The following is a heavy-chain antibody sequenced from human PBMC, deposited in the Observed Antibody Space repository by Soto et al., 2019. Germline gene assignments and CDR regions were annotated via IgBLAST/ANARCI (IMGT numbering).Heavy chain of an antibody. CDR3: SRSLNS. J-gene: IGHJ4*02. CDR2: INQDGSEK. Sequence: GGSVRLSCAASGFTFSTYWTDWVRQTPGKGLEWVANINQDGSEKNYVDSVKGRFTIYRDNAKNSLYLQMSSLTAEDSALYYCSRSLNSWGQGTLVTVSS. V-gene: IGHV3-7*01. CDR1: GFTFSTYW.